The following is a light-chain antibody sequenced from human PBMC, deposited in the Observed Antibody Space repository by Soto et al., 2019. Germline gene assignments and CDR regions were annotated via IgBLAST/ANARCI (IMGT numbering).Light chain of an antibody. V-gene: IGLV2-23*01. CDR2: EDN. CDR3: CSYAGDSTWV. Sequence: QSALTQPASVSGSPGQSITISFTGTSSDVGSYNLLSWYQQYPGKAPKLMIYEDNKRPSGVSNRFSGSKSGNTASLTISGLQSEDEADYYCCSYAGDSTWVFGGGTKVTVL. CDR1: SSDVGSYNL. J-gene: IGLJ3*02.